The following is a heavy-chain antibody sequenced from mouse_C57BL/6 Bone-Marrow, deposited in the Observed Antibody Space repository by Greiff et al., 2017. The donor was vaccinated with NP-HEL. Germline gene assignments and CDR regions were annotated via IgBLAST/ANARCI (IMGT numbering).Heavy chain of an antibody. Sequence: QVHVKQSGAELARPGASVKMSCKASGYTFTSYTMHWVKQRPGQGLEWIGYINPSSGYTKYNQKFKDKATLTADKSSSTAYMQLSSLTSEDSAVYYCARSGFTTVVPFAYWGQGTLVTVSA. V-gene: IGHV1-4*01. J-gene: IGHJ3*01. D-gene: IGHD1-1*01. CDR1: GYTFTSYT. CDR3: ARSGFTTVVPFAY. CDR2: INPSSGYT.